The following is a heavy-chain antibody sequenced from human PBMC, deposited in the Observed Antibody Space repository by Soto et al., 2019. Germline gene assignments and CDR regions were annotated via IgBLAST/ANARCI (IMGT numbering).Heavy chain of an antibody. CDR1: GATFSSYS. V-gene: IGHV1-69*01. CDR2: IIPSFGTA. J-gene: IGHJ4*02. CDR3: ARDGGRHSGGIDY. Sequence: QVQLVQSGAEVKKPGSSVKVSCKASGATFSSYSINWVRQAPGQGLEWMGEIIPSFGTANYAQKFQGRVTITADETTSTAYMELSSLRSEDTPVYYCARDGGRHSGGIDYWGQGTLVTVSS. D-gene: IGHD1-26*01.